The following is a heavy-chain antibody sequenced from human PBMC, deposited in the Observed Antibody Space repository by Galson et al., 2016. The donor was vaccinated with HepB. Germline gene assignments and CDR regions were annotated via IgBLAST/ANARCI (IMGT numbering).Heavy chain of an antibody. CDR3: SRGTMGCYDFDY. CDR1: GYTFSRYY. Sequence: SVKVSCKATGYTFSRYYIHWVRQAPGRGLEWMAITNPSDGSTRYTQKFQGRVIMTRETSTSTVYMQLSSLKSEDTAVYYCSRGTMGCYDFDYWGQGTPVTASS. J-gene: IGHJ4*02. V-gene: IGHV1-46*01. CDR2: TNPSDGST. D-gene: IGHD4/OR15-4a*01.